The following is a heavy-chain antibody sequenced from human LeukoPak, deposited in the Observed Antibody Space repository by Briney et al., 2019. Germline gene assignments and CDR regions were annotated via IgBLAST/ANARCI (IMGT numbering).Heavy chain of an antibody. CDR2: INHSGST. CDR1: GGSFSGYY. J-gene: IGHJ4*02. D-gene: IGHD1-26*01. Sequence: SETLSLTCAVYGGSFSGYYWSWIRQPPGKGLEWIGEINHSGSTNYNPSLKSRVTISVDTSKNQFSLKLSSVTAADTAVYYCARTAVVGATTRYFDYWGQGTLVTVSS. V-gene: IGHV4-34*01. CDR3: ARTAVVGATTRYFDY.